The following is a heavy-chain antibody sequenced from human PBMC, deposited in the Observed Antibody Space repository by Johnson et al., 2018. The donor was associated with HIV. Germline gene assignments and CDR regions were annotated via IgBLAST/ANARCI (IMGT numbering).Heavy chain of an antibody. CDR2: IFSGDST. CDR3: AKDPIVLVVYAISAFDI. J-gene: IGHJ3*02. CDR1: GFTFSSYG. V-gene: IGHV3-NL1*01. Sequence: QVQLVESGGGVVQPGRSLRLSCAASGFTFSSYGMHWVRQAPGTGLQWVSIIFSGDSTYYADSVKGRFSITRDNSINTLYVQMNSLRAEDTAVYYCAKDPIVLVVYAISAFDIWGQGTMVTVSS. D-gene: IGHD2-8*02.